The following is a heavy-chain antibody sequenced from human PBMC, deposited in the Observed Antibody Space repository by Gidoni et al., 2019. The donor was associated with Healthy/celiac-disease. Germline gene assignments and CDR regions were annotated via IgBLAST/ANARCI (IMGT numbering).Heavy chain of an antibody. J-gene: IGHJ3*02. CDR2: IYHSGST. CDR3: AREWYGDYPVDI. D-gene: IGHD4-17*01. V-gene: IGHV4-4*02. CDR1: GCSISSSHW. Sequence: VQLQASGPGLVKPSGTLSLTSAVSGCSISSSHWWSWVRQPPGPGLEWIGEIYHSGSTNYNASLKSRVTISVDKSKNQFSLKLSSVTAADTAVYYCAREWYGDYPVDIWGQGTMVTVSS.